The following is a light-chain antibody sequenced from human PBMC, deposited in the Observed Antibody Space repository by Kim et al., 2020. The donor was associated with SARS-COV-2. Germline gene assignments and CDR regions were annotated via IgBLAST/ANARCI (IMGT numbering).Light chain of an antibody. J-gene: IGKJ4*01. CDR3: QQRNNWLT. V-gene: IGKV3-11*01. Sequence: LSLSPGESATLSCRASQSVNTYLAWYRQKPGQAPRLLIFDASNRATGIPARFSGSGSGTDFTLTISSLEPEDFAVYYCQQRNNWLTFGGGTTVEI. CDR1: QSVNTY. CDR2: DAS.